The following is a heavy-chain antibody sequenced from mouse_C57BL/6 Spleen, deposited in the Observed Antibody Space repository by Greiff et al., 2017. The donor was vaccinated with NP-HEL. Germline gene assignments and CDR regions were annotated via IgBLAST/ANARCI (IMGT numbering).Heavy chain of an antibody. CDR1: GFSLTSYG. V-gene: IGHV2-5*01. D-gene: IGHD1-1*01. J-gene: IGHJ4*01. CDR3: AKSPLYGSSYGGAMDY. CDR2: IWRGGST. Sequence: VKVVESGPGLVQPSQSLSITCTVSGFSLTSYGVHWVRQSPGKGLEWLGVIWRGGSTDYNAAFMSRLSITKDNSKSQVFFKMNSLQADDTAIYYCAKSPLYGSSYGGAMDYWGQGTSVTVSS.